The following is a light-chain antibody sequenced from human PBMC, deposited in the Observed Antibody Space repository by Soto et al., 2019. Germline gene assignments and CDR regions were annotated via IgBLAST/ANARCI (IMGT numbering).Light chain of an antibody. CDR2: EVN. V-gene: IGLV2-18*02. Sequence: QLVLTQPPSVSGSPGQSVIISCTGTSSDVGTYNRVSWYQQPPGTAPKLMIFEVNNRPAGVPDRFSGSKSGNTASLTISGLQAEDEAVYYCSSYTSSSTYVFGTGTKVTVL. CDR3: SSYTSSSTYV. CDR1: SSDVGTYNR. J-gene: IGLJ1*01.